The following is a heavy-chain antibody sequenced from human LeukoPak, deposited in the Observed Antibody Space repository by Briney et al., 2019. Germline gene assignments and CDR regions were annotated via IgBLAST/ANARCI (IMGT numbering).Heavy chain of an antibody. CDR2: ISGSGGST. CDR3: AKDISSYYGSGSYYNY. CDR1: GFTFSSYA. J-gene: IGHJ4*02. Sequence: GGSLRLSCAASGFTFSSYAMSRVRQAPGKGLEWVSAISGSGGSTYYADSVKGRFTISRDNSKNTLYLQMNSLRAEDTAVYYCAKDISSYYGSGSYYNYWGQGTLVTVSS. D-gene: IGHD3-10*01. V-gene: IGHV3-23*01.